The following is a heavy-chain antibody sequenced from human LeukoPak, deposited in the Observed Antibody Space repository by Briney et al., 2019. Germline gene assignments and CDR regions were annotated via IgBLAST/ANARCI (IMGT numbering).Heavy chain of an antibody. D-gene: IGHD3-10*01. CDR3: VRDLDFSNSGVSPPV. CDR2: IYSSGNT. Sequence: SETLSLTCSVSGGSISSYYWSWIRQPAGKGLEWIGRIYSSGNTNYNPSLKSRVTLSLDTSKNKLSLELNSVTAADTALYYCVRDLDFSNSGVSPPVWGQGTTVIVSS. J-gene: IGHJ6*02. V-gene: IGHV4-4*07. CDR1: GGSISSYY.